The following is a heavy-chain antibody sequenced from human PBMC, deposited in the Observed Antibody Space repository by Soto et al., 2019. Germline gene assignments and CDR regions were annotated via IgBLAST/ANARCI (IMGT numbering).Heavy chain of an antibody. J-gene: IGHJ6*02. CDR3: AADRDCSSTSCYEGRYYYGMDV. CDR1: GFTFTSSA. Sequence: GASVKVSCKASGFTFTSSAVQWVRQARGQRLEWIGWIVVGSGNTNYAQKFQERVTITRDMSTSTAYMELSSLRSEDTAVYYCAADRDCSSTSCYEGRYYYGMDVWG. CDR2: IVVGSGNT. D-gene: IGHD2-2*01. V-gene: IGHV1-58*01.